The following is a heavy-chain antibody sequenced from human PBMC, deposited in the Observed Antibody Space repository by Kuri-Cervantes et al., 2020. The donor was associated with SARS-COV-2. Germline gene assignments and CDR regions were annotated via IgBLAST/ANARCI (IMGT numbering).Heavy chain of an antibody. CDR1: GFTFSSYW. CDR2: IKQDGSEK. V-gene: IGHV3-7*01. CDR3: ARQTYYYDSSGYPVFDY. J-gene: IGHJ4*02. Sequence: GGSLRLSCAASGFTFSSYWMSWVRQAPGKGLEWVANIKQDGSEKYYVDSVKGRFTISRDNAKNSLYLQMNSLRAEDTAVYYCARQTYYYDSSGYPVFDYWGQGTLVTVSS. D-gene: IGHD3-22*01.